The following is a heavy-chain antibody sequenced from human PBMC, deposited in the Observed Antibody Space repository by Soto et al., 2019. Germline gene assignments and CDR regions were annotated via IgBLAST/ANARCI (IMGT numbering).Heavy chain of an antibody. J-gene: IGHJ6*02. Sequence: EVQLLESGGGLVQPGGSLRLSCAASGFTFSSYAMSWVRQTPGKGLEWVSAISGSGGSTYYADSVKGRFTISRDNSKNTLYLQMNSLRAEDTAAYYCAKDPDDSSDTSYYYYGMDVWGQGTTVTVSS. V-gene: IGHV3-23*01. CDR2: ISGSGGST. CDR1: GFTFSSYA. D-gene: IGHD6-19*01. CDR3: AKDPDDSSDTSYYYYGMDV.